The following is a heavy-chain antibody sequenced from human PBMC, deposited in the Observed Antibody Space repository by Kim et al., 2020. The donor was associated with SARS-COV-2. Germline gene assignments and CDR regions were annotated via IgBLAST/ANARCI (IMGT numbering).Heavy chain of an antibody. V-gene: IGHV3-13*01. Sequence: GGSLRLSCAASGFTFSSYDMHWVRQATGKGLEWVSAIGTAGDTYYPGSVKGRFTISRENAKNSLYLQMNSLRAGDTAVYYCARDVVRGRRSSTSCSKYNWFDPWGQGTLVPVSS. CDR1: GFTFSSYD. CDR2: IGTAGDT. D-gene: IGHD2-2*01. J-gene: IGHJ5*02. CDR3: ARDVVRGRRSSTSCSKYNWFDP.